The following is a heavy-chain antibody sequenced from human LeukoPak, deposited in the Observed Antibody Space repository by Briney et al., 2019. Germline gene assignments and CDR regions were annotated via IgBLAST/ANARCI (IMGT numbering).Heavy chain of an antibody. J-gene: IGHJ4*02. CDR1: GYTFTGYY. D-gene: IGHD3-10*01. V-gene: IGHV1-2*02. CDR3: ARDHRPLRFGVKYFDY. Sequence: ASVKVSCKASGYTFTGYYMHWVRQAPGQGLEWMGWINPNSGGTNYAQKFQGRVTMTRDTSISTAYMELSRLRSDDTAVYYCARDHRPLRFGVKYFDYWGQGTLVTVSS. CDR2: INPNSGGT.